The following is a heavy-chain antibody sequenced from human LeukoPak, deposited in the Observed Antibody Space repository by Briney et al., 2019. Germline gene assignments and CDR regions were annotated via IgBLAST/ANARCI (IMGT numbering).Heavy chain of an antibody. CDR1: GFTFSSYW. Sequence: GGSLRLSCAASGFTFSSYWMNWARQAPGKGLEWVASINHNGNVNYCVDSVKGRFTISRDNAKNSLYLQMDSLRAEDTAVYYCARAIGKSEGYWGQGTLVTVSS. D-gene: IGHD4-23*01. CDR3: ARAIGKSEGY. V-gene: IGHV3-7*01. J-gene: IGHJ4*02. CDR2: INHNGNVN.